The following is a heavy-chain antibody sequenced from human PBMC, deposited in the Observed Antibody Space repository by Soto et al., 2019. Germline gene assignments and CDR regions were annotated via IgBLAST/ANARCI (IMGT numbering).Heavy chain of an antibody. V-gene: IGHV4-59*01. Sequence: SETLSLTCTVSGGSISSYVGSWIRQPPGKGLEWIGYIYYSGSTNYNPSLKSRVTISVDTSKNQFSLKLSSVTAADTAVYYCARVDEDTDGDYCYYGMDVWGQGTTVTVSS. J-gene: IGHJ6*02. D-gene: IGHD5-18*01. CDR3: ARVDEDTDGDYCYYGMDV. CDR1: GGSISSYV. CDR2: IYYSGST.